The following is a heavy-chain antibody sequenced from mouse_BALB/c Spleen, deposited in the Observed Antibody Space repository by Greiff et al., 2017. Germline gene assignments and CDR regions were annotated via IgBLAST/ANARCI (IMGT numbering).Heavy chain of an antibody. V-gene: IGHV1-54*01. CDR1: GYAFTNYL. Sequence: QVQLKQSGAELVRPGTSVKVSCKASGYAFTNYLIEWVKQRPGQGLEWIGVINPGSGGTNYNEKFKGKATLTADKSSSTAYMQLSSLTSDDSAVYFCARDSSGYDYAMDYWGQGTSVTVSS. CDR2: INPGSGGT. J-gene: IGHJ4*01. D-gene: IGHD3-2*01. CDR3: ARDSSGYDYAMDY.